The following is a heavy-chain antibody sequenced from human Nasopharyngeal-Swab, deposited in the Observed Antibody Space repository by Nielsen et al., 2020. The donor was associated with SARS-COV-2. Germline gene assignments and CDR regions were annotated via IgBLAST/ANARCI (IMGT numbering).Heavy chain of an antibody. D-gene: IGHD6-25*01. Sequence: GESLKISCTASGFNFSSFWMSWFRQAPGKGPEWISYISGGSGTIYYADSVKGRFTISRDNAKRSLYLQLNSLRAEDTAVYYCGQIGGYWGQGTLVSVSS. V-gene: IGHV3-48*04. CDR1: GFNFSSFW. CDR3: GQIGGY. J-gene: IGHJ1*01. CDR2: ISGGSGTI.